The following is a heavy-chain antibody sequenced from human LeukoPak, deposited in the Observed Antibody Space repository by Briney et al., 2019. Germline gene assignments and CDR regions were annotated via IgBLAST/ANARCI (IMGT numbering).Heavy chain of an antibody. D-gene: IGHD6-13*01. CDR1: GYSFTSYW. CDR2: IYPGDSDT. Sequence: GESLKISCKGSGYSFTSYWIGWVRQMPGKGLEWMGIIYPGDSDTRYSPSFQGQVTISADKSISTAYLQWSSLKASDTAMYYCARLSSSWYRPAGAFDIWGQGTMVTVSS. J-gene: IGHJ3*02. V-gene: IGHV5-51*01. CDR3: ARLSSSWYRPAGAFDI.